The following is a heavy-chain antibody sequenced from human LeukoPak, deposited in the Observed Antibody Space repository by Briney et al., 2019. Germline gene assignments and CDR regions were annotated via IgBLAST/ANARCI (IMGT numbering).Heavy chain of an antibody. J-gene: IGHJ4*02. CDR1: GFTFSDYA. CDR2: ISGSAHKI. V-gene: IGHV3-23*01. CDR3: AREGPRGNSQFDY. Sequence: GGSLRLSCVVSGFTFSDYAMSWVRQAPEKGLDWVSVISGSAHKIRYADSVKGRFTISRDNSKNTLYLQMNSLRAEDTAVYYCAREGPRGNSQFDYWGQGTLVTVSS. D-gene: IGHD2/OR15-2a*01.